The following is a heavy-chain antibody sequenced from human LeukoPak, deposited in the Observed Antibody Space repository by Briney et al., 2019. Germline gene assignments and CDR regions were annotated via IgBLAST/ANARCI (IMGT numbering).Heavy chain of an antibody. CDR3: ARHSGSGWQALGY. D-gene: IGHD6-19*01. Sequence: ASVKVSCKASGYTFSNYGISWVRQAPGLGLEWIGWTSYNGNTNYAQKIQDRVTMTTDTSTTTPYKELRSLESHDTAVYYCARHSGSGWQALGYWGQGTLVTVSS. J-gene: IGHJ4*02. V-gene: IGHV1-18*04. CDR1: GYTFSNYG. CDR2: TSYNGNT.